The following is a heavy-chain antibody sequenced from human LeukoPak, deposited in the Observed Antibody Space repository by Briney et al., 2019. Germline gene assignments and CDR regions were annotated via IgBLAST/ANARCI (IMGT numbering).Heavy chain of an antibody. CDR3: ARDRQIREDIVVVPAAFYYFDY. CDR2: ISYDGSNK. V-gene: IGHV3-30-3*01. Sequence: PGKSLRLSCAASGFTFSSYAMHWVRQAPGKGLEWVAVISYDGSNKYYADSVKGRFTISRDNSKNTLYLQMNSLRAEDTAVYYCARDRQIREDIVVVPAAFYYFDYWGQGTLVTVSS. D-gene: IGHD2-2*01. CDR1: GFTFSSYA. J-gene: IGHJ4*02.